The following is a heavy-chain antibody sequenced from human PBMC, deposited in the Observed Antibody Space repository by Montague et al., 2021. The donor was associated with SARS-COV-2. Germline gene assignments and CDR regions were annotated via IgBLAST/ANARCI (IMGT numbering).Heavy chain of an antibody. CDR1: GGSFSGYY. D-gene: IGHD3-22*01. CDR2: INHSGST. V-gene: IGHV4-34*01. Sequence: SETLSLTCAVYGGSFSGYYWSWIRQPPGKGLEWIGEINHSGSTNYNPSLKSRVTISVDTSKNQFSLKLSSVTAADTAVYCCARGWGYYDSSGYLLFDYWGQGTLVTVSS. CDR3: ARGWGYYDSSGYLLFDY. J-gene: IGHJ4*02.